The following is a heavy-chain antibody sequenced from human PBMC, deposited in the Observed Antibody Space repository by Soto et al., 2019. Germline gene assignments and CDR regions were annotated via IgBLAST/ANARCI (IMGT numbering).Heavy chain of an antibody. J-gene: IGHJ4*02. D-gene: IGHD5-12*01. CDR2: INAANGKT. CDR1: GYSFATHD. V-gene: IGHV1-3*01. CDR3: ARPLYSGCGFFDY. Sequence: QVQLVQSGAEVKKPGASVKVSCKASGYSFATHDMHWLRQAPGKRLEWMGWINAANGKTQSSQKFQDRVTIARDTSATTLYMELNSLRSEDTAVYYCARPLYSGCGFFDYWGQGTLVTVSS.